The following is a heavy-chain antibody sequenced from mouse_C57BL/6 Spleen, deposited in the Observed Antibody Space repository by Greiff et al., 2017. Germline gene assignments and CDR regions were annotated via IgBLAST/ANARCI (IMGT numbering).Heavy chain of an antibody. D-gene: IGHD1-1*01. J-gene: IGHJ3*01. CDR2: IYPGSGNT. V-gene: IGHV1-76*01. Sequence: VQLQQSGAELVRPGASVKLSCKASGYTFTDYYINWVKQRPGQGLEWIARIYPGSGNTYYNEKFKGKATLTAEKSSSTAYMQLSSLTSEDSAVYFGARGPTVGPSWFAYWGQGTLVTVSA. CDR3: ARGPTVGPSWFAY. CDR1: GYTFTDYY.